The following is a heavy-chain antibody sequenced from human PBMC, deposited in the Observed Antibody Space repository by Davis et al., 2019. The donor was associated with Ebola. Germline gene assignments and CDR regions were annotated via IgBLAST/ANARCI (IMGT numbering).Heavy chain of an antibody. Sequence: GGYLRLSCAAAGFTFNSHAMHWVRQSPGKGLEWVAVISFHGINKGCAESVKGRFTISRDNSENTLYLQMNSLRDEETGIYYCGRGKGQNYGTFIDYWGQGTLVTVSS. J-gene: IGHJ4*02. CDR2: ISFHGINK. CDR3: GRGKGQNYGTFIDY. D-gene: IGHD1-7*01. V-gene: IGHV3-30-3*01. CDR1: GFTFNSHA.